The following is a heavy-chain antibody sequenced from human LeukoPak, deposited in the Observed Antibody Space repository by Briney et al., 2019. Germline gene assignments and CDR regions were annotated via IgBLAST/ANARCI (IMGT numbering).Heavy chain of an antibody. J-gene: IGHJ3*02. V-gene: IGHV4-4*07. CDR3: ARVRRGDIVVVPAAIRGDAFDI. D-gene: IGHD2-2*01. CDR1: GGSISSYY. CDR2: IYTSGST. Sequence: SETLSLTCTVSGGSISSYYWSWLRQPAGKGLEWIGRIYTSGSTNYNPSLKSRVIMSVDTSKNQFSLKLSSVTAADTAVYYCARVRRGDIVVVPAAIRGDAFDIWGQGTMVTVSS.